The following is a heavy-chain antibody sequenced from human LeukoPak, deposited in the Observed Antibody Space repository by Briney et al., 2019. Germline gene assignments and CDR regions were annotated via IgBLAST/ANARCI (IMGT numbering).Heavy chain of an antibody. CDR1: GYTFTSYY. Sequence: GASVKVSCKASGYTFTSYYMHWVRQAPGQGLEWMGIINPSGGSTSYAQKFQGRVTMTRDTSISTAYMELSRLRSDDTAVYHCARAPGSGHYWGQGTLVTVSS. V-gene: IGHV1-46*01. J-gene: IGHJ4*02. CDR3: ARAPGSGHY. CDR2: INPSGGST. D-gene: IGHD3-10*01.